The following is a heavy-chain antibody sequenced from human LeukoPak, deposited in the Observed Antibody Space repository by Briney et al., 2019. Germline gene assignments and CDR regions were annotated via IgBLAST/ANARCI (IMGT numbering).Heavy chain of an antibody. D-gene: IGHD3-22*01. Sequence: PGGSLKLSCAAAGFTFSGSAMHWVRQASGKGLEWVGRIRSKANSYATAYAASVKGRFTISRDDSKNTAYLQMNSLKTEDTAVYYCTRLVGGYYYGWFDPWGQGTLVTVSS. CDR2: IRSKANSYAT. CDR1: GFTFSGSA. CDR3: TRLVGGYYYGWFDP. V-gene: IGHV3-73*01. J-gene: IGHJ5*02.